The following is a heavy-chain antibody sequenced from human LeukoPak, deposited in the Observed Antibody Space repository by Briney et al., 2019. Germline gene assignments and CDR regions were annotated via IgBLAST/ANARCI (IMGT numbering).Heavy chain of an antibody. CDR3: VRQAVAVSPTHFDQ. Sequence: GGSLKISCKGPGYRFITYWIAWVRQIPGKGLEWMGLIYPGDSDTRYNPSFRGLVTISADKSISTAFLQWSSLQASDTAIYYCVRQAVAVSPTHFDQWGQGTLVTVSS. J-gene: IGHJ4*02. V-gene: IGHV5-51*01. CDR2: IYPGDSDT. D-gene: IGHD6-19*01. CDR1: GYRFITYW.